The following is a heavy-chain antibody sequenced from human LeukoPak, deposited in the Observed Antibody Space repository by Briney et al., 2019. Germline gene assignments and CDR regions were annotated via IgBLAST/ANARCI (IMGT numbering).Heavy chain of an antibody. J-gene: IGHJ4*02. CDR3: AIPETGDGRAQ. CDR1: GYTFTSYY. V-gene: IGHV1-46*01. CDR2: INPSGGST. D-gene: IGHD7-27*01. Sequence: ASVKVSCKASGYTFTSYYMHWVRQAPGQGLEWMGIINPSGGSTSYAQKFQGRVTMTRDTSTSTVYMELSSLRSEDTAVYYCAIPETGDGRAQWGQGTLVTVSS.